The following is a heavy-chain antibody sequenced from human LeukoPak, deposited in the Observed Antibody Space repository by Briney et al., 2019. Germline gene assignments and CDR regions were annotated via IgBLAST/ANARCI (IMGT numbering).Heavy chain of an antibody. D-gene: IGHD3-9*01. J-gene: IGHJ3*01. Sequence: GGSLRLSCAASGFTFSNYWMNWVRQAPGKGLEWVANIKQDGSAKYYVDSVKGRFTISRDNAKNSLYLQMNSLGAEDTAVYYCARASSKQLAGYLPDGFDVWGQGTMVTVSS. CDR2: IKQDGSAK. CDR3: ARASSKQLAGYLPDGFDV. V-gene: IGHV3-7*02. CDR1: GFTFSNYW.